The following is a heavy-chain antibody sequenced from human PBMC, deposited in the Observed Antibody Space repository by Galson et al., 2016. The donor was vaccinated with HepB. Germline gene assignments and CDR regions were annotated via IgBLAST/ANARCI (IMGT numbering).Heavy chain of an antibody. V-gene: IGHV4-31*03. D-gene: IGHD3-10*01. Sequence: TLSLTCTVSNGSISGGIYYWSWIRQDTGKGLEWIGYVSYSGSTYYNPSLKSRVLISIDTSKNHFSLKLSSVTAADTAVYYCARAPFSLYASGSYYRDCYYLDVWGKATTVTVSS. CDR3: ARAPFSLYASGSYYRDCYYLDV. CDR1: NGSISGGIYY. CDR2: VSYSGST. J-gene: IGHJ6*03.